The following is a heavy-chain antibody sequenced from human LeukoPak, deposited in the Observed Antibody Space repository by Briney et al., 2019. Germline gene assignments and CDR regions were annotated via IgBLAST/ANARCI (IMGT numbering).Heavy chain of an antibody. CDR3: ARGGSSRFPYYYYMDV. V-gene: IGHV1-69*13. D-gene: IGHD6-13*01. CDR1: GYTFTSYT. CDR2: IIPIFGTA. Sequence: EASVKVSCKASGYTFTSYTMLWVRQAPGQGLEWMGGIIPIFGTANYAQKFQGRVTITADESTSTAYMELSSLRSEDTAVYYCARGGSSRFPYYYYMDVWGKGTTVTVSS. J-gene: IGHJ6*03.